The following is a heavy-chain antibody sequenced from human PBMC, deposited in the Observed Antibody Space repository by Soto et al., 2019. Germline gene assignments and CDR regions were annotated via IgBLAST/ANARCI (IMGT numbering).Heavy chain of an antibody. CDR1: GFRFSGSD. CDR3: TRRDCSGGDCYSDFHY. D-gene: IGHD2-15*01. Sequence: EVQLVESGGGLVQPGGSLKLSCAASGFRFSGSDMHWVRQASGEGLEWVGRIKTKAESYATALAASVKGGFSLSRDDSKNTAYLEMNSLKTEDTAVYYCTRRDCSGGDCYSDFHYWGQGALVTVSS. J-gene: IGHJ4*02. V-gene: IGHV3-73*01. CDR2: IKTKAESYAT.